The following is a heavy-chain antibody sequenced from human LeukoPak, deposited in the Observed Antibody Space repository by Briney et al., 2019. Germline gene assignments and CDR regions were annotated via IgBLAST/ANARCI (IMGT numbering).Heavy chain of an antibody. J-gene: IGHJ6*04. V-gene: IGHV5-10-1*01. CDR3: ARLPVGAAAAASSGDGMDV. Sequence: ESLKISFKGSGCRLTSYWISWGRPMPGKGVGWMGRIDPSDSYTNYSPSFQGHVTISADKSISTAYLQWSSLKASDTAMYYCARLPVGAAAAASSGDGMDVWGKGTTVTVSS. D-gene: IGHD6-13*01. CDR2: IDPSDSYT. CDR1: GCRLTSYW.